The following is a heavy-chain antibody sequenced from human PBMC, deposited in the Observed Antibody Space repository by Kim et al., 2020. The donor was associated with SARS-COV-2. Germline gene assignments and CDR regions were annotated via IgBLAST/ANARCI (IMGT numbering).Heavy chain of an antibody. CDR2: ISSSSSYI. CDR1: GFTFSSYS. CDR3: AREDGYSSSSGGYYYGMDV. V-gene: IGHV3-21*01. D-gene: IGHD6-6*01. J-gene: IGHJ6*02. Sequence: GGSLRLSCAASGFTFSSYSMNWVRQAPGKGLEWVSSISSSSSYIYYADSVKGRFTISRDNAKNSLYLQMNSLRAEDTAVYYCAREDGYSSSSGGYYYGMDVWGQGTTVTVSS.